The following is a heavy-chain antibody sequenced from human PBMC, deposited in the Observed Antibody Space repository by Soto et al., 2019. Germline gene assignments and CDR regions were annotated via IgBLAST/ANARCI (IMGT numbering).Heavy chain of an antibody. Sequence: ASVKVSCKASGCTFSSYAISWVRQAPGQGLEWMGGIIPISDTTNYAQKFQGRVTITADESTSTAYMELSSLRSEDTAVYYCARSQGSSTSLEIYYYYYGMDVWGQGTTVTVSS. CDR3: ARSQGSSTSLEIYYYYYGMDV. V-gene: IGHV1-69*13. CDR2: IIPISDTT. J-gene: IGHJ6*02. D-gene: IGHD2-2*01. CDR1: GCTFSSYA.